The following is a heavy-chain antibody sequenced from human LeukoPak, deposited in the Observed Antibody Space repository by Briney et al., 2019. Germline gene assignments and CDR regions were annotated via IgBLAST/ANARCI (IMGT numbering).Heavy chain of an antibody. CDR2: IKQDGSEK. Sequence: GGSLRLSCAASGFTFSSYWMSWVRQAPGKGLEWVANIKQDGSEKYYVDSVKGRFTISRDNAKNSLYLQMNSLRAEDTAVYYCARGYCRGGDCYEFDYWGQGTLVTVSS. D-gene: IGHD2-15*01. CDR3: ARGYCRGGDCYEFDY. CDR1: GFTFSSYW. V-gene: IGHV3-7*05. J-gene: IGHJ4*02.